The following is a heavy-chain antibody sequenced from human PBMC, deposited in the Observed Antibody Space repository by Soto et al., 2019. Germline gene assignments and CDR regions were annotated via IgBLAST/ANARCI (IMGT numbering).Heavy chain of an antibody. CDR1: GFTFSSYS. D-gene: IGHD3-9*01. J-gene: IGHJ5*01. V-gene: IGHV3-21*01. CDR2: ISSSSSYI. Sequence: EVQLVESGGGLVKPGGSLRLSCAASGFTFSSYSMNWVRQAPGKGLEWVSSISSSSSYIYYADSVKGRFTISRDNAKNSLDRQMNSLRAEDTAEYYCARDRALIDSDSWGQGTLVTLSS. CDR3: ARDRALIDSDS.